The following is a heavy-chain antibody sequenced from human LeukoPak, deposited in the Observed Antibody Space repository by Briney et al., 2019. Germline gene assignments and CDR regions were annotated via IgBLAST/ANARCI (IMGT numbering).Heavy chain of an antibody. CDR3: AKGRSPYHSGSGSLLDY. Sequence: SGGSLRLSCAASGFTLSNYAMSWVRQAPGKGLEWVAGISGSGRSTYHADSVRFHFTISRDNSKNTLYLQMYSLRADDTAVYFCAKGRSPYHSGSGSLLDYWGQGTLVTVSS. CDR2: ISGSGRST. D-gene: IGHD3-10*01. CDR1: GFTLSNYA. J-gene: IGHJ4*02. V-gene: IGHV3-23*01.